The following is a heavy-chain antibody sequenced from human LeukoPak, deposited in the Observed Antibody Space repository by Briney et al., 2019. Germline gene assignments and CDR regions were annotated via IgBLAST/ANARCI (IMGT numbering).Heavy chain of an antibody. J-gene: IGHJ6*02. D-gene: IGHD3-10*01. CDR3: ARDRPLLWFGELFSYYYGMDV. Sequence: GGSLRLSCAASGFTFSSYWMSCVRQAPGKGLEWVANIKQDGSEKYYVDSVKGRFTISRDNAKNSLYLQMNSLRAEDTAVYYCARDRPLLWFGELFSYYYGMDVWGQGTTVTVSS. V-gene: IGHV3-7*03. CDR2: IKQDGSEK. CDR1: GFTFSSYW.